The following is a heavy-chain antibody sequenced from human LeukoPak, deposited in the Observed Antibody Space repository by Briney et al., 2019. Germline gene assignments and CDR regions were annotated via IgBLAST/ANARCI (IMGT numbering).Heavy chain of an antibody. V-gene: IGHV4-59*01. CDR1: DDSITMYY. D-gene: IGHD4-11*01. CDR2: VDHTGST. Sequence: SETLSLTCSVSDDSITMYYWTWIQQPPGKGLEWIGYVDHTGSTNFNPSLNGRVSISRDTSKNLFSLRLRSVTAADTAVYFCARGRVSSSTWYSTYYYYFYMDVWGKGTTVTVSS. J-gene: IGHJ6*03. CDR3: ARGRVSSSTWYSTYYYYFYMDV.